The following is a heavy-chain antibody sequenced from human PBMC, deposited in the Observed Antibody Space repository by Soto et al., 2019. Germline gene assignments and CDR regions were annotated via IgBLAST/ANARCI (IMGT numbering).Heavy chain of an antibody. CDR1: GFTFSGSA. D-gene: IGHD1-26*01. J-gene: IGHJ4*02. V-gene: IGHV3-73*02. CDR3: TRLRGSSPFDY. CDR2: IRSKANSYAT. Sequence: VQLVESGGGLVQPGGSLKLSCAASGFTFSGSAMHWVRQASGKGLEWVGRIRSKANSYATAYAASVKGRFTISRDDSKNTAYLQMNSLKTEDTAVYYCTRLRGSSPFDYWGQGTLVTVSS.